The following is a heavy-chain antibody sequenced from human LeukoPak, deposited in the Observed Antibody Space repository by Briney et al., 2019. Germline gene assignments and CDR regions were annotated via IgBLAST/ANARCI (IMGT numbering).Heavy chain of an antibody. J-gene: IGHJ4*02. Sequence: GGSLRLSCAASGFTVSSNYMSWVRQAPGKGLEWVSAIYSGGSTYYADSVKGRFTISRDNSKNTLYLQMNSLRAEDTAVYYCAVSGWYTPREFDYWGQGTLVTVSS. D-gene: IGHD6-19*01. CDR1: GFTVSSNY. V-gene: IGHV3-66*01. CDR3: AVSGWYTPREFDY. CDR2: IYSGGST.